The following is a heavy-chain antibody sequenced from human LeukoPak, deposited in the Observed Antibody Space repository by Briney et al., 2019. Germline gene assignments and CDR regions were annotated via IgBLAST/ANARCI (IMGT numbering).Heavy chain of an antibody. D-gene: IGHD6-19*01. V-gene: IGHV3-23*01. CDR2: ITGSSRST. CDR3: AKDTPLTAYSPGWSGNSFDS. J-gene: IGHJ4*02. Sequence: GGSLRLSCAASGFTLSSNAMNWVRQAPGKGLEWVSTITGSSRSTYYADSVRGRFTISRDNSKNTLCLQMNSLTAEDTAVYYCAKDTPLTAYSPGWSGNSFDSWGQGTLVSVSS. CDR1: GFTLSSNA.